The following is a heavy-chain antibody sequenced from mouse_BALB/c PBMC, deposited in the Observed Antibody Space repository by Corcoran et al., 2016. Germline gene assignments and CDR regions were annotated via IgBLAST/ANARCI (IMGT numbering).Heavy chain of an antibody. V-gene: IGHV1-19*01. J-gene: IGHJ2*01. CDR3: AREGLTTVVARFDY. CDR1: GYTFTDYY. Sequence: EVQLQQSGPELVKPGASVKMSCKASGYTFTDYYMDWVKQSHGESFEWIGRVNPYNGATSYNQKFKGKATLTVDKSSSTAYMELNSLTSEDSAVYYWAREGLTTVVARFDYWGQGTTLTVSS. D-gene: IGHD1-1*01. CDR2: VNPYNGAT.